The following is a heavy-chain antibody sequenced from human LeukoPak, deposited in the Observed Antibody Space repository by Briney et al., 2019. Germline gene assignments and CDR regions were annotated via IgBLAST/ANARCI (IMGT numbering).Heavy chain of an antibody. V-gene: IGHV4-61*08. J-gene: IGHJ5*02. CDR1: GGSISSGGYS. CDR3: ARHSNWNGGVDWFDP. Sequence: SETLSLTCAVSGGSISSGGYSWSWIRQPPGKELEWIGYIFYSGTTTYNPSLKSRVTISVDTSKNQFSLKLSSVTAADTAVYYCARHSNWNGGVDWFDPWGQGTQVTVSS. CDR2: IFYSGTT. D-gene: IGHD1-20*01.